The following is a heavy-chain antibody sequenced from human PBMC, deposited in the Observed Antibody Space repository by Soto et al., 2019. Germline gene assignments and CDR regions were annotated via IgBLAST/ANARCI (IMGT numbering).Heavy chain of an antibody. D-gene: IGHD6-13*01. J-gene: IGHJ6*02. CDR3: AREILSSSWDYYYYYGMDV. V-gene: IGHV3-72*01. CDR1: GFTFTYYD. CDR2: IRTKVFSYTT. Sequence: GGSLRLFCAASGFTFTYYDMSWVRQAPGKGLEWVGRIRTKVFSYTTVYAASVSGRFTISRDDSNNSLYLQMNSLRAEDTAVYYCAREILSSSWDYYYYYGMDVWGQGTTVIVSS.